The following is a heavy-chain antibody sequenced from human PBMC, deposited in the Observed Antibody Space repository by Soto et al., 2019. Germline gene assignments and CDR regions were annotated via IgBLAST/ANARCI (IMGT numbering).Heavy chain of an antibody. CDR1: GGSIFSSNW. D-gene: IGHD1-26*01. J-gene: IGHJ4*02. Sequence: RPEPLSLTCAVSGGSIFSSNWWSWVRQPPGEGLEWIGEIYHSGTTNYNPSLQSRVTLSVDKSKNHFSLKLNSVTAADTAVYDFAKKWDGFDHWGQGTLVTGSS. CDR3: AKKWDGFDH. CDR2: IYHSGTT. V-gene: IGHV4-4*03.